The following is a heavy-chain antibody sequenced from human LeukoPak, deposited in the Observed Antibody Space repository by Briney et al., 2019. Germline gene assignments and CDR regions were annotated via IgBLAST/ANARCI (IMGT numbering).Heavy chain of an antibody. CDR1: GFTFSSYG. V-gene: IGHV3-30*03. Sequence: PGGSLRLSCAASGFTFSSYGMRWVRQAPGKGLEWVAVISYDGSNKNYADSVKGRFTISRDNSKNTLYLQMNSLRAEDTAVYYCARDGEWELGYDYWGQGTLVTVSS. D-gene: IGHD1-26*01. J-gene: IGHJ4*02. CDR3: ARDGEWELGYDY. CDR2: ISYDGSNK.